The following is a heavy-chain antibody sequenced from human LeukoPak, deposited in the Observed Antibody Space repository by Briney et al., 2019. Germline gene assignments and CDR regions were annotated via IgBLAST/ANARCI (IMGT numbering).Heavy chain of an antibody. CDR1: SGSISSYY. CDR3: ARDWNAGSGWCLWFDP. V-gene: IGHV4-4*07. Sequence: SETLSLTCTVSSGSISSYYWSWIRQPAGKGLEWIGRIYTSGSTDYNSSLKSRVAMSLDTSKNQFSLKLRSVTAADTAVYYCARDWNAGSGWCLWFDPWGQGTLVTVSS. D-gene: IGHD6-19*01. J-gene: IGHJ5*02. CDR2: IYTSGST.